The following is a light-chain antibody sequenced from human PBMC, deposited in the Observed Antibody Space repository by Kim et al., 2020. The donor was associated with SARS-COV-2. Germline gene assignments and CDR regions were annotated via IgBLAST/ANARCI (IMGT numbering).Light chain of an antibody. J-gene: IGKJ2*01. Sequence: EIVLTQSPSTLSLSPGERATLSCRASQSVSSNLAWYQQRPGQAPRLLIYGAARRATGIPDRFSGSGSGTDFTLTISRLEPEDFAVYYCQQYAGTSPLTFGQGTKLEI. V-gene: IGKV3-20*01. CDR3: QQYAGTSPLT. CDR2: GAA. CDR1: QSVSSN.